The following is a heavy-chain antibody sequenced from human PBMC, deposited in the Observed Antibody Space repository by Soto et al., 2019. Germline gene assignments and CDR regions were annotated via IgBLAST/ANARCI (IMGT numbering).Heavy chain of an antibody. CDR3: ARAYGYYFDY. CDR2: IYYSGST. D-gene: IGHD3-16*01. J-gene: IGHJ4*02. CDR1: GGSISSYY. V-gene: IGHV4-59*01. Sequence: ASETLSLTCTVSGGSISSYYWSWIRQPPGKGLEWIGYIYYSGSTNYNPSLKSRVTISVDTSKNQFSLKLSSVTAADAAVYYCARAYGYYFDYWGQGTLVTVSS.